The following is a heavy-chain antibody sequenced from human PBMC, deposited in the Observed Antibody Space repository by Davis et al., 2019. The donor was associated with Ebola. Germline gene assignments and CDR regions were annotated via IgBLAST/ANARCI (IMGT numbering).Heavy chain of an antibody. Sequence: TLSLTCTVSGGSISGYHWNWIRQPPGKALEWLALIYWDDDKRYSPSLKSRLTITKDTSKNQVVLTMTNMDPVDTATYYCAHRRSRVLDYWGQGTLVTVSS. CDR2: IYWDDDK. D-gene: IGHD3-10*01. CDR3: AHRRSRVLDY. CDR1: GGSISGYHW. V-gene: IGHV2-5*08. J-gene: IGHJ4*02.